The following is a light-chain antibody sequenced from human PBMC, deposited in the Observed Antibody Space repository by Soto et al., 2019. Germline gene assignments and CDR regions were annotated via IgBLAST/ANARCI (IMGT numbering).Light chain of an antibody. V-gene: IGLV2-14*01. CDR1: SSDVGGYNY. CDR2: DVS. CDR3: SSYTSSSTLDV. Sequence: QSVLTQPASVSGSPRQSITISCTGTSSDVGGYNYVSWYQQHPGKAPKLMIYDVSNRPSGVSNRFSGSKSGNTASLTISGLQAEDEADYYCSSYTSSSTLDVFGEGTMLTVL. J-gene: IGLJ2*01.